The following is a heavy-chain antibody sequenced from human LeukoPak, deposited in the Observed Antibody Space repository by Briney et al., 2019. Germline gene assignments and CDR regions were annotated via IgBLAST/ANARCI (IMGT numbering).Heavy chain of an antibody. Sequence: GGSLRLSCAASGFAFSSYWMHWVRQAPGKGLVWVSRINNDGDSTTYADSVKGRFTISRDNAKNTLYLQMNSLSAEDTAVYYCARDIGTSGWDDALDLWGQGTMVTVSS. CDR3: ARDIGTSGWDDALDL. D-gene: IGHD6-19*01. J-gene: IGHJ3*01. V-gene: IGHV3-74*01. CDR2: INNDGDST. CDR1: GFAFSSYW.